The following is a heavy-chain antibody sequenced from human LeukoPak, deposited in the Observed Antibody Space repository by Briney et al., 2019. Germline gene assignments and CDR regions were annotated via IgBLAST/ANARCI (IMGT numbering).Heavy chain of an antibody. CDR3: AKSRAAYDSSGRTFDY. D-gene: IGHD3-22*01. CDR2: ISGSGGST. J-gene: IGHJ4*02. Sequence: GGSLRLSCAASGFTFSSYSMNWVRQAPGKGLEWVSAISGSGGSTYYADSVKGRFTISRDNSKNTLYLQMNSLRAEDTAVYYCAKSRAAYDSSGRTFDYWGQGTLVTVSS. V-gene: IGHV3-23*01. CDR1: GFTFSSYS.